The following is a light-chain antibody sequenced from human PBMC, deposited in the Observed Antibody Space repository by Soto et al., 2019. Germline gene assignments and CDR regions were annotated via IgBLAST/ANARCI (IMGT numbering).Light chain of an antibody. V-gene: IGLV2-14*01. CDR1: SSDVGRYNY. CDR3: SSYTTSSTRL. CDR2: EVN. J-gene: IGLJ1*01. Sequence: SVRTQPASVSGSPGQSITISCTGTSSDVGRYNYVSWYQQYPGKAPRLMIYEVNNRPSGVSNRFSGSKSGNTASLTISGLQAEDEADYYCSSYTTSSTRLFGTGTKVTVL.